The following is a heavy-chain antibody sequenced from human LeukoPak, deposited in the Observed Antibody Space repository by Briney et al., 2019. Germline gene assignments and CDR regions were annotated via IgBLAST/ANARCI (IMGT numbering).Heavy chain of an antibody. Sequence: GGSLRLSCAASGFTFSSYWMHWVRQAPGKGLEWVSVIYSGGSTYYADSVKGRFTISRDNSKNTLYLQMNSLRAEDTAVYYCARAMTSEYFQHWGQGTLVTVSS. D-gene: IGHD3-22*01. CDR2: IYSGGST. CDR1: GFTFSSYW. J-gene: IGHJ1*01. CDR3: ARAMTSEYFQH. V-gene: IGHV3-53*01.